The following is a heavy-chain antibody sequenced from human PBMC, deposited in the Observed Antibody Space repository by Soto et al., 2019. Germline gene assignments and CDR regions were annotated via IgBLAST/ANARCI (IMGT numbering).Heavy chain of an antibody. CDR1: GGSISSSSYY. CDR2: IYYSGST. D-gene: IGHD3-9*01. Sequence: PSETLSLTCTVSGGSISSSSYYWGWIRQPPGKGLEWIGSIYYSGSTYYNPSLKSRVTISVDTSKNQFSLKLSSVTAADTAVYYCASVEYDILSGYAQGSFPYYYMDVWDKGTTVTVSS. CDR3: ASVEYDILSGYAQGSFPYYYMDV. J-gene: IGHJ6*03. V-gene: IGHV4-39*01.